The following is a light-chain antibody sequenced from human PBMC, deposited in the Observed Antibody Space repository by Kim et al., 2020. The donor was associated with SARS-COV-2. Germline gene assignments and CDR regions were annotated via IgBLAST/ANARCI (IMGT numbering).Light chain of an antibody. V-gene: IGLV10-54*01. Sequence: QNATLTCTGDSNNVGNQGAAWLQQHQGHPPKLLSFGSNVRPSGISERFSASRSGNTASLTITGLQPEDEADYYCSTWDSSLSAWVFGGGTKLTVL. CDR3: STWDSSLSAWV. CDR1: SNNVGNQG. CDR2: GSN. J-gene: IGLJ2*01.